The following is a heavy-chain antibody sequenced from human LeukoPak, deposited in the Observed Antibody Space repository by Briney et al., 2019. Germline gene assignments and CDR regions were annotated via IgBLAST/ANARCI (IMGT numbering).Heavy chain of an antibody. V-gene: IGHV1-46*01. CDR2: INPSGGST. Sequence: ASVKVSCKASGYTFTSYYMHWVRQAPGQGLEWMGIINPSGGSTSYAQKFQGRVTMTRDMSTSTVYMELSSLRSEDTTVYYCARDLRGISPFDYWGQATLVTVSS. CDR3: ARDLRGISPFDY. J-gene: IGHJ4*02. CDR1: GYTFTSYY. D-gene: IGHD3-10*01.